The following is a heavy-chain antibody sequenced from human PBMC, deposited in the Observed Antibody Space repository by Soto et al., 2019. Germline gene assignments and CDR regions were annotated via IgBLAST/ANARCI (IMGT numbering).Heavy chain of an antibody. V-gene: IGHV1-18*01. CDR3: ARDRAFGDILTGYTNFDY. CDR2: ISAYNGNT. CDR1: GYTFTSYG. Sequence: ASVKVSCKASGYTFTSYGISWVRQAPGQGLEWMGWISAYNGNTNYAQKLQGRVTMTTDTSTSTAYMELRSLRSDDTAVYYCARDRAFGDILTGYTNFDYWGQGTLVTVSS. D-gene: IGHD3-9*01. J-gene: IGHJ4*02.